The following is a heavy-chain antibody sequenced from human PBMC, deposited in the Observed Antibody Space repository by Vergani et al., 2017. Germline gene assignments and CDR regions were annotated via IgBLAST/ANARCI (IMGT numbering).Heavy chain of an antibody. CDR2: ISNSGNTI. CDR1: GFSFSDHY. CDR3: ARDHRDYNNYPGTFDI. Sequence: QVQLVESGGGVVQPGRSLRVSCAASGFSFSDHYMTWIRQAPGKGLEWVSYISNSGNTIEYADSVKGRFSISRDNAKSSLFLQMDSLRAEDTAVYYCARDHRDYNNYPGTFDIWGQGSMVTVSS. J-gene: IGHJ3*02. D-gene: IGHD5-24*01. V-gene: IGHV3-11*01.